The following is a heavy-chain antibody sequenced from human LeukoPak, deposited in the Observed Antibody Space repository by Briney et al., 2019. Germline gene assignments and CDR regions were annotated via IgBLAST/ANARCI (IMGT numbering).Heavy chain of an antibody. D-gene: IGHD1-26*01. CDR2: ISWNSGSI. CDR1: GFTFDDHA. J-gene: IGHJ4*02. V-gene: IGHV3-9*01. CDR3: AKDKWELPEYYFDY. Sequence: PGRSLRLSCAASGFTFDDHAMHWVRHAPGKGLEWVSGISWNSGSIVYADSVKGRFTISRDNAKNSLYLQMNSLRAEDTALYYCAKDKWELPEYYFDYWGQGTLVTVSS.